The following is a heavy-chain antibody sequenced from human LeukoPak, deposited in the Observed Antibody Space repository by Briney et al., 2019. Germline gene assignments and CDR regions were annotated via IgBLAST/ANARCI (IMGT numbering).Heavy chain of an antibody. CDR3: ARAYKWNTSYYYYMDV. D-gene: IGHD1/OR15-1a*01. J-gene: IGHJ6*03. CDR1: GGSIRSSDYY. Sequence: SETLSLTCTVSGGSIRSSDYYWAWIRQPAGKGLEWIGRFYTSGSTGSNPSLKSRVTMSVDTSKNQFSLKLTSVTLADTAVYYCARAYKWNTSYYYYMDVWGKGTTVTVSS. V-gene: IGHV4-61*02. CDR2: FYTSGST.